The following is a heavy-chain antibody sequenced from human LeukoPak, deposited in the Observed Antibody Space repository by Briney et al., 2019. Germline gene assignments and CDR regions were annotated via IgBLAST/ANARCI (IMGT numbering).Heavy chain of an antibody. D-gene: IGHD3-22*01. CDR1: GYSFTAYY. J-gene: IGHJ4*02. CDR2: MHPNSGGT. CDR3: ASLALFDGSTYYPDF. Sequence: ASVKVSCKASGYSFTAYYMHWVRQAPGQGLEWMGWMHPNSGGTNYAQNFQGRVTMTRDTSITTAYMELSRLTSDDTAVYYCASLALFDGSTYYPDFWGQGTLVTVSS. V-gene: IGHV1-2*02.